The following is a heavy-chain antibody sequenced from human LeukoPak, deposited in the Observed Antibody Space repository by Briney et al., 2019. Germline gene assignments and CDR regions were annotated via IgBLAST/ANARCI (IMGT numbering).Heavy chain of an antibody. J-gene: IGHJ5*02. V-gene: IGHV1-69*13. CDR1: GGTFRSSA. CDR2: IIPIFVTT. Sequence: ASVKVSCKPSGGTFRSSAISWVRQPPGQGLEWMGGIIPIFVTTNYAQKLQSRDTLTADESTSTAYMDLSSLRSEDTAVYYCAGALATMVGGVIMPIWFDPWGQGTLVTVSS. CDR3: AGALATMVGGVIMPIWFDP. D-gene: IGHD3-10*01.